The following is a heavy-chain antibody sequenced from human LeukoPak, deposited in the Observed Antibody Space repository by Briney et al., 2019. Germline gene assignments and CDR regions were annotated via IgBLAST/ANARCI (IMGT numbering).Heavy chain of an antibody. D-gene: IGHD4-17*01. CDR2: IIPIFGTA. CDR1: GGTFSSYA. CDR3: ARDGDYGDIDY. V-gene: IGHV1-69*13. J-gene: IGHJ4*02. Sequence: ASMKVSCKASGGTFSSYAISWVRQAPGQGLEWMGGIIPIFGTANYAQKFQGRVTITADESTSTAYMELSSLRSEDTAVYYCARDGDYGDIDYWGQGTLVTVSS.